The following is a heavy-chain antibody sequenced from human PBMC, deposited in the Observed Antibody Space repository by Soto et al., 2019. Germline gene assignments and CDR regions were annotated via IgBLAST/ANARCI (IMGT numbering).Heavy chain of an antibody. CDR2: INPNNGAT. CDR3: ASDTSTYDLEFDY. CDR1: GYTFTDQY. V-gene: IGHV1-2*02. Sequence: ASVKVSCKASGYTFTDQYIHWVRQAPGQGLEWMGWINPNNGATKYSQEFQGRVTMTRDKSINTAYMEVTSLKSDDTAVYYCASDTSTYDLEFDYWGQGTLVTVSS. J-gene: IGHJ4*02. D-gene: IGHD3-16*01.